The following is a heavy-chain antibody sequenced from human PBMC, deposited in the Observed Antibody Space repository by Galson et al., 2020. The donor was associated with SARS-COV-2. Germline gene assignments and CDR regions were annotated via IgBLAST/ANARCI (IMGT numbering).Heavy chain of an antibody. D-gene: IGHD3-22*01. CDR1: GFTFSSYA. J-gene: IGHJ6*02. CDR2: ISGSGGST. Sequence: QAGGSLRLSCAASGFTFSSYAMSWVRQAPGKGLEWVSAISGSGGSTYYADSVKGRFTISRDNSKNTLYLQMNSLRAEDTAVYYCAKGPARYYYDSSGYYYALLGRFTDEDYYYYYGMDVWGQGTTVTVSS. V-gene: IGHV3-23*01. CDR3: AKGPARYYYDSSGYYYALLGRFTDEDYYYYYGMDV.